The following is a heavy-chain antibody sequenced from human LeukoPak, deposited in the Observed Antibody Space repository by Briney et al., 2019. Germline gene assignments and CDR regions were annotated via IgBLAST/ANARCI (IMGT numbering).Heavy chain of an antibody. CDR1: GGTFNTYA. CDR2: INPHYDSP. J-gene: IGHJ5*01. V-gene: IGHV1-69*13. CDR3: ARAFDWLDS. Sequence: SVKVSCKASGGTFNTYAISWVRQAPGQGLEWMGGINPHYDSPNHAQKFQGRVTFSADDSTATAYMELSSLRFEDTAVYYCARAFDWLDSWGQGTQVTVSS.